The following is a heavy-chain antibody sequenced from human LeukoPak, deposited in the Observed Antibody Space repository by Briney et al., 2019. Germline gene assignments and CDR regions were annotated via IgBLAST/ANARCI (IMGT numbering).Heavy chain of an antibody. J-gene: IGHJ3*02. CDR1: EFTFSNFD. V-gene: IGHV3-48*02. CDR2: INSRSSAI. Sequence: GGSLRLSCAASEFTFSNFDMSWVRQAPGKGLEWVSYINSRSSAIFYADSVKGRFTISRDNAKNSVYLQMNSLRDEDTAVYYCAGEPAAADDAFDIWGQGTMVTVSS. D-gene: IGHD6-13*01. CDR3: AGEPAAADDAFDI.